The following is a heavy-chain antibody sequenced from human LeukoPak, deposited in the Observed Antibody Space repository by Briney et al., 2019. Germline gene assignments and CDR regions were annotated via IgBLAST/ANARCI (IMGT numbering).Heavy chain of an antibody. J-gene: IGHJ4*02. CDR1: GFTFSSYI. CDR2: ISSSSSTI. CDR3: ATSSGYSYG. D-gene: IGHD5-18*01. Sequence: TGGSLRLSCAASGFTFSSYIMNGVRQAPGKGLEGVSYISSSSSTIYYADSVKGRFTISRDNAKTSLYLQMNSLRAEDTAVYYCATSSGYSYGWGQGTLVTVSS. V-gene: IGHV3-48*01.